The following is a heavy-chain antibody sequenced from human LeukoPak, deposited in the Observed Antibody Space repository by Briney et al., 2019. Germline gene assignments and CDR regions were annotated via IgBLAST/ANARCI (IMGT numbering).Heavy chain of an antibody. D-gene: IGHD6-13*01. J-gene: IGHJ4*02. Sequence: PSETLSLTCTVSGGSISSSSYYWTWIRQPPGRRLEWIGYIYYSGSTNYNPSLKSRVTISVDTSKNQFSLKLSSVTAADTAVYYCATGAGYISSWPFDYWGQGTLVTVSS. CDR1: GGSISSSSYY. CDR3: ATGAGYISSWPFDY. CDR2: IYYSGST. V-gene: IGHV4-61*01.